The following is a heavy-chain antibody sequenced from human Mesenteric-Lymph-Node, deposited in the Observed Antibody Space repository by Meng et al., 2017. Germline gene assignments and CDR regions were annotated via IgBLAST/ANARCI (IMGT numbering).Heavy chain of an antibody. D-gene: IGHD1-26*01. J-gene: IGHJ4*02. Sequence: GESLKISCTASGFTFGDYAMSWFRQAPGKGLEWVGFIRSKAYGGKTEYAASVKGRFTISRDDSKSIAYLQMNSLKTEDTAVYYCTRASGSYYESAPSDYWGQGTLVTVSS. CDR1: GFTFGDYA. CDR3: TRASGSYYESAPSDY. V-gene: IGHV3-49*03. CDR2: IRSKAYGGKT.